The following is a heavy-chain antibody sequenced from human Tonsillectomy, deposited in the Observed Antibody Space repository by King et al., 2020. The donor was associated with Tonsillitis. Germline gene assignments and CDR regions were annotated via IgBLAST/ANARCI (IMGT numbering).Heavy chain of an antibody. D-gene: IGHD5-18*01. CDR2: IYPGDSET. V-gene: IGHV5-51*03. Sequence: VQLVQSGAEVKKPGESLKISCKGVGYSFSRYWIAWVRQMSGTGLEWMGIIYPGDSETRYSPSFQGQVTISADESMTTAYLRWSSLKASDTAMYYCATGYSTTYYDFWGQGTLVTVSS. CDR1: GYSFSRYW. J-gene: IGHJ4*02. CDR3: ATGYSTTYYDF.